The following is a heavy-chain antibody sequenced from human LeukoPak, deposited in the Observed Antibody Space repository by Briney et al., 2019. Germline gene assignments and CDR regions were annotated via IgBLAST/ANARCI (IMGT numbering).Heavy chain of an antibody. CDR1: GGSISSSY. Sequence: SETLSLTCTVSGGSISSSYWSWIRQPPGKGLEWIGYISYSGSTSYNPSLKSRVTISVDTSKNQFSLKLSSVTAADTAVYYCARVEYDFWSGYSPLNWFDPWGQGTLVTVSS. V-gene: IGHV4-59*08. D-gene: IGHD3-3*01. J-gene: IGHJ5*02. CDR2: ISYSGST. CDR3: ARVEYDFWSGYSPLNWFDP.